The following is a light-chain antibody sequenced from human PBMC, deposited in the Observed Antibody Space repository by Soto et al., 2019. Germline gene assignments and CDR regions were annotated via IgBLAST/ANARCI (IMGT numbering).Light chain of an antibody. CDR2: DAS. J-gene: IGKJ1*01. Sequence: ENVLTQSPGTLSLSPGEIATLSCRASQIVSSSYLAWYQQKPGQAPRLLIYDASSRATGIPDRFSGSGSGTDFTLTISRLEPEDFAVYFCQQYGSSPRTFGQGTKVEIK. V-gene: IGKV3-20*01. CDR3: QQYGSSPRT. CDR1: QIVSSSY.